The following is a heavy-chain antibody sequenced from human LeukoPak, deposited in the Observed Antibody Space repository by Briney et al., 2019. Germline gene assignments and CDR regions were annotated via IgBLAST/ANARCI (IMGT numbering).Heavy chain of an antibody. CDR1: GFTFSSYA. V-gene: IGHV3-23*01. J-gene: IGHJ4*02. Sequence: PGGSLRLSCAASGFTFSSYAMSWVRQAPGKGLEWVSAISGSGGSTYYADSVKGRFTISRDNSKNTLYLQMNSLRAEDTAVYYCAKGAYYDILTGLSGFDYWGQGTLVTVSS. CDR3: AKGAYYDILTGLSGFDY. CDR2: ISGSGGST. D-gene: IGHD3-9*01.